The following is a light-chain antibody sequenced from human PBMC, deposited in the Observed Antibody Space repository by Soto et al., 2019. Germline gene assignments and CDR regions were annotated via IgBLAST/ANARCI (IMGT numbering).Light chain of an antibody. V-gene: IGLV4-69*01. J-gene: IGLJ2*01. CDR1: SGHSSYA. Sequence: QPVLTQSPSASASLGASVKLTCTLSSGHSSYAIAWHQQQPEKGPRYLMKLNSDGSHSKGDGIPDRFSGSSSGAERYLTISSLQSEDEADYYCQTCGTGTVVFGGGTKLTVL. CDR2: LNSDGSH. CDR3: QTCGTGTVV.